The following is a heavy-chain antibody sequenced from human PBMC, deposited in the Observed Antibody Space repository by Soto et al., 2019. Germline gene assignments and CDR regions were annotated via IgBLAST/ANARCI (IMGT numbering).Heavy chain of an antibody. CDR3: ARTRLCGGDCYSAYYFDF. V-gene: IGHV1-8*01. J-gene: IGHJ4*02. CDR2: MNPSSGNT. D-gene: IGHD2-21*02. Sequence: QVQLVQSGAEVKKPGASVKVSCKASGYTFTNYDINWVRQVTGQGLEWMGWMNPSSGNTGYVQKFQGRVTMTRNTSTRTAYMELTSLTSDDTAVYYCARTRLCGGDCYSAYYFDFWGQGALVTVSS. CDR1: GYTFTNYD.